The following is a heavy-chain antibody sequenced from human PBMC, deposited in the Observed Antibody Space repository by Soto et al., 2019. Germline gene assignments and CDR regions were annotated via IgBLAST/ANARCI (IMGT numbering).Heavy chain of an antibody. J-gene: IGHJ5*02. CDR3: ARNNEYNWFDP. CDR2: IYPGDSDT. Sequence: PWESLKISCRSSGDSFTRYWIGWVRQMPGKGLEWMGIIYPGDSDTRYSPSFQGQVTISADKSISTAYLQWSSLKASDTAMYYCARNNEYNWFDPWGQGTLVTVSS. V-gene: IGHV5-51*01. CDR1: GDSFTRYW.